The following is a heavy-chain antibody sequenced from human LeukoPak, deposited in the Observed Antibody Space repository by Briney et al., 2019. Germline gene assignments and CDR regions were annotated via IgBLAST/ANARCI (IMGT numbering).Heavy chain of an antibody. CDR1: GYTFTSYF. J-gene: IGHJ4*02. V-gene: IGHV1-46*01. Sequence: GASVKVSCKASGYTFTSYFMHWVRQAPGQGLEWMGIINPSGGSTSYAQRIQGRVTMTRDTSTSTVYMELSSLGSEDTAVYYCARDRMRWELRHLDYWGQGTLVTVSS. CDR3: ARDRMRWELRHLDY. CDR2: INPSGGST. D-gene: IGHD1-26*01.